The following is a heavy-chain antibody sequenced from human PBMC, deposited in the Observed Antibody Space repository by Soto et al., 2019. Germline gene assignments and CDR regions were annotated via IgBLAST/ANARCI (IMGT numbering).Heavy chain of an antibody. Sequence: ETLSLTCPVSGGSVSSGSYYWSWIRQPPGKGLEWIGYIYYSGSTNYNPSLKSRVTISVDTSKNQFSLKLSSVTAADTAVYYCATTTVTTSAFDIWGQGTMVTVSS. CDR2: IYYSGST. CDR3: ATTTVTTSAFDI. D-gene: IGHD4-17*01. CDR1: GGSVSSGSYY. V-gene: IGHV4-61*01. J-gene: IGHJ3*02.